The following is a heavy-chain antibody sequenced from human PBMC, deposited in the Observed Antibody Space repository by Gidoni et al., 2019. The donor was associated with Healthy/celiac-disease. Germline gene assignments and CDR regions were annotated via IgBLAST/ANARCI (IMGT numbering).Heavy chain of an antibody. CDR2: IYYSGST. CDR1: GGSISSYY. D-gene: IGHD2-8*01. CDR3: ATGRHCTNGQDNTETYGMDV. V-gene: IGHV4-59*08. Sequence: QVQLQASGPGLVKPSETPSLTCTGSGGSISSYYLSWIRQPPGKGLEWIGYIYYSGSTNSNPSLKSRGTIAVDTSKNKFSLKLSSVTAADTDVYYCATGRHCTNGQDNTETYGMDVWGQGTTVTVSS. J-gene: IGHJ6*02.